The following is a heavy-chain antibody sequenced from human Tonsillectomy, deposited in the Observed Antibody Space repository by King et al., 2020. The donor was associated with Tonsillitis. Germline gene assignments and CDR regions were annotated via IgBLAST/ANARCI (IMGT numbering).Heavy chain of an antibody. J-gene: IGHJ5*02. V-gene: IGHV3-23*04. CDR3: AKITDFDFRLDP. CDR2: ISASGDGT. D-gene: IGHD3/OR15-3a*01. Sequence: VQLVESGGGLVQPGGSLRLSCAASGFTFTTFAMSWVRQAPGKGLEWVSSISASGDGTYYADSVKGRFTISRDNSKNTLFLQVNTLRAEDTAVYYCAKITDFDFRLDPWGQGTLVTVSS. CDR1: GFTFTTFA.